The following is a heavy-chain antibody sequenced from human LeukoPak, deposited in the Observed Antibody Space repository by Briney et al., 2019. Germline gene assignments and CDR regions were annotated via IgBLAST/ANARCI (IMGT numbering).Heavy chain of an antibody. CDR1: GYTFTNYG. CDR2: ISVYTGKT. CDR3: AKDRGWQYADYETVAVEH. D-gene: IGHD3-16*01. Sequence: ASVKVSCKASGYTFTNYGISWVRQDPGQGLEWMGWISVYTGKTYHAQKFQARVTMTTDTPTTTAYMELRSLRSDDTAVYYCAKDRGWQYADYETVAVEHWGQGTLVTVSS. V-gene: IGHV1-18*01. J-gene: IGHJ4*02.